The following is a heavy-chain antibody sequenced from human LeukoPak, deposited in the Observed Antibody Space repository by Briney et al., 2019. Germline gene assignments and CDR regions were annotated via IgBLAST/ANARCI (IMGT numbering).Heavy chain of an antibody. Sequence: GGSLRLSCAASGFTFSSYWMHWVRHAPGKGLVWVSRINSDGSSTSYADSVKGRFTISRDNAKNTLYLQMNSMRAEDTAVYYCASAFPGGLQGDYWGQGTLVTVSS. D-gene: IGHD5-24*01. J-gene: IGHJ4*02. CDR1: GFTFSSYW. CDR2: INSDGSST. V-gene: IGHV3-74*01. CDR3: ASAFPGGLQGDY.